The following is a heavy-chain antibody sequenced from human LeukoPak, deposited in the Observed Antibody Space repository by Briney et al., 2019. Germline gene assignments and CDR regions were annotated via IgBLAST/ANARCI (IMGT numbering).Heavy chain of an antibody. J-gene: IGHJ6*03. Sequence: ASVKVSCKASGYTFTTDYIHWMRQAPGQGLEWMGIINPSGGSTTYAQKFQGRVIMTGDTSTSTVYMELRSLRSEDTAVYYCARARGSGSYYGHDYYYYYYMDVWGQGTTVTVSS. CDR2: INPSGGST. V-gene: IGHV1-46*01. CDR1: GYTFTTDY. D-gene: IGHD3-10*01. CDR3: ARARGSGSYYGHDYYYYYYMDV.